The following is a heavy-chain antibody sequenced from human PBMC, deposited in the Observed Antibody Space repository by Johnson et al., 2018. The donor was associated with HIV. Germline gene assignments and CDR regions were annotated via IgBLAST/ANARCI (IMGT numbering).Heavy chain of an antibody. J-gene: IGHJ3*02. CDR2: IYSGGST. CDR3: VREESILVVIAVQAFDI. CDR1: GFTVSSNY. D-gene: IGHD2-21*01. Sequence: VQLVESGGGLVQPGGSLRLSCAASGFTVSSNYMSWVRQAPGKGLEWVSVIYSGGSTYYADSVKGRFTISRDNSKNTLFLQMNSLRAEDTAVYYCVREESILVVIAVQAFDIWGPGTLVSVSS. V-gene: IGHV3-66*01.